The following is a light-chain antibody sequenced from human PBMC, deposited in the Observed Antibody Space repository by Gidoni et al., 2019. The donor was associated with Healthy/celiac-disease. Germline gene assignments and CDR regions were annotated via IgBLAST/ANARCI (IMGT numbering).Light chain of an antibody. CDR2: DAS. CDR1: QDSSNY. CDR3: QQYDNLPSAT. Sequence: IHMTQSPSPLPASVGDRVTITCQASQDSSNYLNWYQQKPGKAPKLLIYDASNLETGVPSRFSGSGSGTDFTFTISSLQPEDIATYYCQQYDNLPSATFGQGTKLEIK. V-gene: IGKV1-33*01. J-gene: IGKJ2*01.